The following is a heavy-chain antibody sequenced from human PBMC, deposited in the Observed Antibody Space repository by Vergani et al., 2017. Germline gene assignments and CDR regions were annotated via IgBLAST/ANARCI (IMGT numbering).Heavy chain of an antibody. CDR1: GFSFTTYA. V-gene: IGHV4-4*02. D-gene: IGHD3-10*01. J-gene: IGHJ6*02. Sequence: VQLLESGGDLVQPGGSLRLSCAASGFSFTTYAMSWVRQAPGKGLEWIGCIHHSGDTHYNSSLKSRVSISIVSSSKFSLSLTSVTAADTAIYYCARHRGSEGFVPSSYFYGMDVWGHGTTVTVSS. CDR3: ARHRGSEGFVPSSYFYGMDV. CDR2: IHHSGDT.